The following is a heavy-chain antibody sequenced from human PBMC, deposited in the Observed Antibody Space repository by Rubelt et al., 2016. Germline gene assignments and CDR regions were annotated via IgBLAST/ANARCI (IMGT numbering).Heavy chain of an antibody. V-gene: IGHV3-30*18. D-gene: IGHD5-12*01. Sequence: EWVAVISYDGSNKYYADSVKGRFTISRDNSKNTLYLQMNSLRAEDTALYYCAKDIGYDKYDAFDIWGQGTMVTVSS. J-gene: IGHJ3*02. CDR2: ISYDGSNK. CDR3: AKDIGYDKYDAFDI.